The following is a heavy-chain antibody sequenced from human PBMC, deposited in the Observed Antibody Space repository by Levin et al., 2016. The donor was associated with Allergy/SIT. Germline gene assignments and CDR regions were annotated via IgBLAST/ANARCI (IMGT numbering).Heavy chain of an antibody. CDR2: INSDGSST. J-gene: IGHJ6*02. CDR1: GFTFSSYW. V-gene: IGHV3-74*01. CDR3: ARVVGATLDMDV. Sequence: GGSLRLSCAASGFTFSSYWMHWVRQAPGKGLVWVSRINSDGSSTSYADSVKGRFTISRDNAKNTLYLQMNSLRAEDTAVYYCARVVGATLDMDVWGQGTTVTVSS. D-gene: IGHD1-26*01.